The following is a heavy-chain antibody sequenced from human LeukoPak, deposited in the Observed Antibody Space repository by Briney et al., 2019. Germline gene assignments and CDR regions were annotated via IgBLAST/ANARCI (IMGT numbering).Heavy chain of an antibody. V-gene: IGHV3-23*01. J-gene: IGHJ4*02. CDR1: GFTFSSYA. D-gene: IGHD6-19*01. CDR3: AKDLRYSSGWYFDY. CDR2: ISGSGGST. Sequence: GGSLRLSCAASGFTFSSYAMSWVRQAPGKGLEWVSAISGSGGSTYYADSVKGRFTISRDNSKNTLNLQMNSLRAEDTAVYYCAKDLRYSSGWYFDYWGQGTLVTVSS.